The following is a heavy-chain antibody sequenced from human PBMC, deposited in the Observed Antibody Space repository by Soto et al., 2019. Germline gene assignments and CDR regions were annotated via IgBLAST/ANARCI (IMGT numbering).Heavy chain of an antibody. D-gene: IGHD6-6*01. CDR1: GFTFSSYG. V-gene: IGHV3-33*01. CDR3: ASAGVAARHYYFDY. J-gene: IGHJ4*02. CDR2: IWYDGSNK. Sequence: GGSLRLSCAASGFTFSSYGMHWVRQAPGKGLEWVAVIWYDGSNKYYADSVKGRFTISRDNSKNTLSLQMNSLRAEDTAVYYCASAGVAARHYYFDYWGQGTLVTVSS.